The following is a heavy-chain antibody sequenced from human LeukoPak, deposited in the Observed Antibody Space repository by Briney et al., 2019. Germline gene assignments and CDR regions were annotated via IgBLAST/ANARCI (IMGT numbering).Heavy chain of an antibody. CDR3: AKVITMIRDFDY. CDR1: GFTFSSYG. J-gene: IGHJ4*02. CDR2: IRYDGSNK. V-gene: IGHV3-30*02. D-gene: IGHD3-22*01. Sequence: GGSLRLSRAASGFTFSSYGMHWVRQAPDKGLEWVAFIRYDGSNKYYADSVKGRFTISRDNSKNTLYLQMNSLRAEDTAVYYCAKVITMIRDFDYWGQGTLVTVSS.